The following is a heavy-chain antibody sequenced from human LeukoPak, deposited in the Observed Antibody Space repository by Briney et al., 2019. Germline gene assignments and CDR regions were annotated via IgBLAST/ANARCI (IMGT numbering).Heavy chain of an antibody. J-gene: IGHJ4*02. V-gene: IGHV3-21*01. D-gene: IGHD3-22*01. Sequence: GGALRLSCAASGFSFNSYDMNWVRQAPGKGLEWVSSISSSSSYIYYADSVKGRFTISRDNAKNSLYLQMNSLRAEDTAVYYCAREGGMIVVDWGQGALVTVSS. CDR2: ISSSSSYI. CDR1: GFSFNSYD. CDR3: AREGGMIVVD.